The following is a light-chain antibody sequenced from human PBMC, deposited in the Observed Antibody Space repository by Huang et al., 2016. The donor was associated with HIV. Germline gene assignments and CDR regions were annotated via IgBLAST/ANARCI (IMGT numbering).Light chain of an antibody. CDR1: QSISSH. V-gene: IGKV1-39*01. Sequence: DIQVTQSPSSLSASVGGRVTITCRTSQSISSHLSWYQRKPGKGPKLLIYAGTVLQSGVPSRFTGSGSGTDFTLTINSLQPEDFATYYCQQSYSAPVTFGGGTRVEVK. J-gene: IGKJ4*01. CDR3: QQSYSAPVT. CDR2: AGT.